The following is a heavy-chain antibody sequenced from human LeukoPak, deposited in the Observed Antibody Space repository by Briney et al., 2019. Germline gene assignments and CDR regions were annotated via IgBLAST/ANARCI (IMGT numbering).Heavy chain of an antibody. CDR3: TTDFSGSGSYYYYYYMDV. CDR1: GFTFSNAW. V-gene: IGHV3-15*01. CDR2: IKSKTDGGTT. J-gene: IGHJ6*03. Sequence: GGSLRLACAASGFTFSNAWMSWVRQAPGKGLEWVGRIKSKTDGGTTDYAAPVKGRFTISRDDSKNTLYLQMNSLKTEDTAVYYCTTDFSGSGSYYYYYYMDVWGKGTTVTVSS. D-gene: IGHD3-10*01.